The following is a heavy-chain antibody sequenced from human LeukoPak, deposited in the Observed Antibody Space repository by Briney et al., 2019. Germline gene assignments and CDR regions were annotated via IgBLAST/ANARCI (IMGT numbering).Heavy chain of an antibody. D-gene: IGHD2/OR15-2a*01. CDR2: IYQSAST. Sequence: SETLSLTCTVSGASIRDGGYYWSWIRQHPGRGLEWIGHIYQSASTHYNPSLKSRVTVSVDTSKNQFSLKLTSVTAADTAVYYCARTYYAHAYWGQGTLVTVSS. J-gene: IGHJ4*02. CDR1: GASIRDGGYY. V-gene: IGHV4-31*03. CDR3: ARTYYAHAY.